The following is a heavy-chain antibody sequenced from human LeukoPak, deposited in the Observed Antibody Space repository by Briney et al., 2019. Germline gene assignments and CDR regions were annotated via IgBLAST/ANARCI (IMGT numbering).Heavy chain of an antibody. V-gene: IGHV4-39*07. CDR1: GGSISSSTYF. J-gene: IGHJ4*02. CDR3: ARDFGDWRTDY. Sequence: PSETLSLTCTVSGGSISSSTYFWAWIRQPPGKGLEWIGSINYSGRITYNPSLKSRVTVSLDTPKNQFSLTLSSVTAADTAVYYCARDFGDWRTDYWGQGTLVTVSS. CDR2: INYSGRI. D-gene: IGHD2-21*02.